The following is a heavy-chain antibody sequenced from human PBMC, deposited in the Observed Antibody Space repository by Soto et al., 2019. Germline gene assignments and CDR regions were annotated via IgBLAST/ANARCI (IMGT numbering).Heavy chain of an antibody. Sequence: SVKISCKASGGTFSSYAISWVRQAPGQGLEWMGGIIPIFGTANYAQKFQGRVTITADESTSTAYMELSSLRSEDTAVYYCARVPQRRTGYHYGMDVWGQGTTVTVSS. V-gene: IGHV1-69*13. CDR3: ARVPQRRTGYHYGMDV. D-gene: IGHD6-13*01. J-gene: IGHJ6*02. CDR1: GGTFSSYA. CDR2: IIPIFGTA.